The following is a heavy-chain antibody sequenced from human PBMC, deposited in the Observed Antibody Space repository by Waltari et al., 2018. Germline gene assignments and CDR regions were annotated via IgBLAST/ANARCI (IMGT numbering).Heavy chain of an antibody. CDR1: GFIFSGSP. J-gene: IGHJ5*02. V-gene: IGHV3-73*02. CDR3: TRSPGFGP. CDR2: IGNQGNTYAT. Sequence: EVQLVESGGGLVQPGGSLKLSCAASGFIFSGSPIPWVRQASGKGLEWVGRIGNQGNTYATVYTESVKGRFTISRDDSKNTAYLQMNSLKIEDTAFYYCTRSPGFGPWGQGTLVTVSS.